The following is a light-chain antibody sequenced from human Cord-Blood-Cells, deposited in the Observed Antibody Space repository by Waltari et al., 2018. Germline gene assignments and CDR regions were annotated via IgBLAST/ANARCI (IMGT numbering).Light chain of an antibody. Sequence: QSALTQPASVSGSPGQSSTVPCTGTSSDVGGYNDVSWYQQHPGKAPKLMIYDVSKRPSGVSNLFSGSKSRNTASLTISGLQAEDEADYYCSSYTSSSTSVFGGGTKLTVL. V-gene: IGLV2-14*01. CDR3: SSYTSSSTSV. CDR2: DVS. CDR1: SSDVGGYND. J-gene: IGLJ3*02.